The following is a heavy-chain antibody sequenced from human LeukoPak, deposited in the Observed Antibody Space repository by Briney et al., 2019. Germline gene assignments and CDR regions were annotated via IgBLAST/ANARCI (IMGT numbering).Heavy chain of an antibody. J-gene: IGHJ3*02. CDR2: ISHSGTT. D-gene: IGHD3-22*01. CDR3: ARLRLRYDSNGYSTSYEAVDI. Sequence: SETLSLTCAVSGGSFSDYQWNWIRQSPGKGLEWLGEISHSGTTTYNPSLKSRVTISVDTSKNQFSLRLRSVTAADTAVYYCARLRLRYDSNGYSTSYEAVDIWGQGTVVTVSS. CDR1: GGSFSDYQ. V-gene: IGHV4-34*01.